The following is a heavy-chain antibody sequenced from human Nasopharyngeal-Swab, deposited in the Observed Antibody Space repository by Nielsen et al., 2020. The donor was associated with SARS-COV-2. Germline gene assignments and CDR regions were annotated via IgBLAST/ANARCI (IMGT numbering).Heavy chain of an antibody. Sequence: GRITLTRDTSTSTAYMELRSLRSDDTAVYYCARVRWLQLDYWGQGTLVTVSS. D-gene: IGHD5-24*01. J-gene: IGHJ4*02. V-gene: IGHV1-18*01. CDR3: ARVRWLQLDY.